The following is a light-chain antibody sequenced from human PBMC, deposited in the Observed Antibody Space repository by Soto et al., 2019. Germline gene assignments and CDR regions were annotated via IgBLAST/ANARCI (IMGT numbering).Light chain of an antibody. Sequence: DIQMTQSPSTLSASVGDRVIITCRASQSISGWLAWYQQKPGKAPKLLISKASSLESGVTSRFSGSGSGTEFTLTISSLQADDLATYFCQQYNSYSWTFGQGTKVEIK. CDR1: QSISGW. CDR3: QQYNSYSWT. CDR2: KAS. V-gene: IGKV1-5*03. J-gene: IGKJ1*01.